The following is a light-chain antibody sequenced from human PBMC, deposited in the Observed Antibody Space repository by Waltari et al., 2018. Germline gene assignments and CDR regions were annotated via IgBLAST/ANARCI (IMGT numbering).Light chain of an antibody. CDR1: SGSLVTQS. J-gene: IGLJ3*02. Sequence: NFLLTQPHSVSASPGKTVTISCTRSSGSLVTQSVQWYQQRPGSSPSMIIYEDNKRPSGVPDRFSGSIDSSSNSASLTISGLKTEDEADYYCQSYDTNIRVFGGGTKLTVL. CDR3: QSYDTNIRV. CDR2: EDN. V-gene: IGLV6-57*01.